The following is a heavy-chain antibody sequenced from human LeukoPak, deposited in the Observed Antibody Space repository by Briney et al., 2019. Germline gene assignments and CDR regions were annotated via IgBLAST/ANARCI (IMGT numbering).Heavy chain of an antibody. Sequence: PSETLSLTCTVSGGSINYYYWNWIRQPPGKGLEWIGYIHSSGNTRYNPSLRSRVTMSVETSKNQFSLRLPSVTPADTAVYYCARVGRYCSGGSCYGENWFDPWGQGTLVTVSS. V-gene: IGHV4-59*01. J-gene: IGHJ5*02. CDR1: GGSINYYY. D-gene: IGHD2-15*01. CDR3: ARVGRYCSGGSCYGENWFDP. CDR2: IHSSGNT.